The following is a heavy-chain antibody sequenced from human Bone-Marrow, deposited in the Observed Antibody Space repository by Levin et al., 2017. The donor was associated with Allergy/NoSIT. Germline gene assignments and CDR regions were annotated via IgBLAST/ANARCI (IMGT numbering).Heavy chain of an antibody. CDR3: AKDHYYGSGSYYSDFVAFDI. D-gene: IGHD3-10*01. Sequence: GGSLRLSCAASGFTFSSYAMSWVRQAPGKGLEWVSAISGSGGSTYYADSVKGRFTISRDNSKNTLYLQMNSLRAEDTAVYYCAKDHYYGSGSYYSDFVAFDIWGQGTMVTVSS. CDR2: ISGSGGST. J-gene: IGHJ3*02. CDR1: GFTFSSYA. V-gene: IGHV3-23*01.